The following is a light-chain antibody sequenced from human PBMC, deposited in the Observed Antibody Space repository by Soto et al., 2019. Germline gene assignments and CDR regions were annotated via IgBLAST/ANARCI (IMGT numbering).Light chain of an antibody. Sequence: EIVLTQSPGTLSLSPGDTATLSCRASQSVPTDYLAWYQQKPGQAPSLLIYGASRRATGIPDRFSGSGSGTDFTLSIRLEPEDFVVYFCQQYGGSPLTFGGGTKVEI. J-gene: IGKJ4*01. CDR3: QQYGGSPLT. CDR2: GAS. V-gene: IGKV3-20*01. CDR1: QSVPTDY.